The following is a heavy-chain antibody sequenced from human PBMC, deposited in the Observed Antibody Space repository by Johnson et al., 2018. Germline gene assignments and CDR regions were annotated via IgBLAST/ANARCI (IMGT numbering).Heavy chain of an antibody. CDR3: ASTSYYDILTGYLRYYYMDV. CDR2: SIPIFGTA. Sequence: QVQLVQSGAEVKKXGSSVKVSCKASGGTFSSYAISWVRQAPGQGLEWMGGSIPIFGTANYAQKFQGRGTITADESTGTAYMELSSLRSEDTAVYSCASTSYYDILTGYLRYYYMDVWGKGTTVTVSS. CDR1: GGTFSSYA. D-gene: IGHD3-9*01. J-gene: IGHJ6*03. V-gene: IGHV1-69*12.